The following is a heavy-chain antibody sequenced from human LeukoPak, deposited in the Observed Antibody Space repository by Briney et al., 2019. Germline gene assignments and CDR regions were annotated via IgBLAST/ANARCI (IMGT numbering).Heavy chain of an antibody. Sequence: GGSLRLSCAASGFTFSSYAMHWVRQAPGKGLEWVAVISYDESNKYYADSVKGRFTISRDNSKNTLYLQMNSLRPDDTAVYYCAGGEPSYYYYYYMDVWGKGTTVTVSS. CDR1: GFTFSSYA. J-gene: IGHJ6*03. CDR2: ISYDESNK. V-gene: IGHV3-30-3*01. D-gene: IGHD1-14*01. CDR3: AGGEPSYYYYYYMDV.